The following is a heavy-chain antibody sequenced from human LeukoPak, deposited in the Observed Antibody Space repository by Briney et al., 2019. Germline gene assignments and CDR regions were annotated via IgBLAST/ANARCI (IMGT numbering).Heavy chain of an antibody. V-gene: IGHV3-23*01. Sequence: PGGSLRLSCVASGLTFSSYGMGWVRQAQGKGLEWFAGLSGSGGATDYADSVKGRFTISRDNFKNTVYLQMNTLRAEDTAVYYCAKRLTETNYNGMDVWGQGTTVTVSS. CDR1: GLTFSSYG. CDR3: AKRLTETNYNGMDV. D-gene: IGHD4-11*01. J-gene: IGHJ6*02. CDR2: LSGSGGAT.